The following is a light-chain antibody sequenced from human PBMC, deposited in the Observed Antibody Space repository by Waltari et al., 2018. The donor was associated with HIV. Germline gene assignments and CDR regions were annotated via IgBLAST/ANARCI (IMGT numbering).Light chain of an antibody. Sequence: SYELTQPLSVSVSPGQTASITCSGDKLGDKYISWYQQKPGQSPVLVIYQHNKRPSGIPRRFAGSKSGNTATLTISGTQAMDEADYYCQAWDGSTAIFGGRTKLTVL. V-gene: IGLV3-1*01. J-gene: IGLJ2*01. CDR2: QHN. CDR3: QAWDGSTAI. CDR1: KLGDKY.